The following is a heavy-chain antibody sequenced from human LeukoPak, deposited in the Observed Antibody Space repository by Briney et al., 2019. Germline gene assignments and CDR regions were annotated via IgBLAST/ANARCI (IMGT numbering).Heavy chain of an antibody. CDR3: ARDRGRATWFDP. CDR2: IYYSGST. J-gene: IGHJ5*02. V-gene: IGHV4-59*01. D-gene: IGHD3-10*01. Sequence: PSETLSLTCTVSGGSITSYYWHWIRQPPGKGLEWIGYIYYSGSTNYNPSLKSRVTISVDTSRKQFSLNLHSVSAADTAVYYCARDRGRATWFDPWGQGTVVTVSS. CDR1: GGSITSYY.